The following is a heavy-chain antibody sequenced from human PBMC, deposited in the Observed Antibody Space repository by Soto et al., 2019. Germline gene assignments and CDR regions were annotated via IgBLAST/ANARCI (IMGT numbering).Heavy chain of an antibody. Sequence: GGSLRLSCAASGFTFSSYGMHWVRQAPGKGLEWVAVIWYDGSNKYYADSVKGRFTISRDNSKNTLYLQMNSLRAEDTAVYYCARGKLDTYYDILTGLSYYYYGMDVWGQGTTVTISS. J-gene: IGHJ6*02. V-gene: IGHV3-33*01. CDR3: ARGKLDTYYDILTGLSYYYYGMDV. CDR1: GFTFSSYG. D-gene: IGHD3-9*01. CDR2: IWYDGSNK.